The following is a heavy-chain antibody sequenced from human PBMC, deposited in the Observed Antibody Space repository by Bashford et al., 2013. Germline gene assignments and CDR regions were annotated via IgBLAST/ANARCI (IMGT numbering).Heavy chain of an antibody. CDR2: ISNNGDDT. Sequence: VRQAPGKRLEWVAGISNNGDDTFYAGSVKGRFTISRDNSESSVDLQMNSLRAEDTAVYYCGAGPLYYYYYMDVWGKGPRSPSP. CDR3: GAGPLYYYYYMDV. D-gene: IGHD6-13*01. V-gene: IGHV3-23*01. J-gene: IGHJ6*03.